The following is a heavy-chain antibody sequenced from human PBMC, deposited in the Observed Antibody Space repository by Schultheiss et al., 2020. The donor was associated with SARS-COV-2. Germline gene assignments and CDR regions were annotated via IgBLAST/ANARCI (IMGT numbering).Heavy chain of an antibody. CDR2: ISWNSGSI. CDR1: GFTFSSYS. Sequence: GGSLRLSCAATGFTFSSYSMHWVRQAPGKGLEWVSGISWNSGSIGYADSVKGRFTISRDNAKNSLYLQMNSLRADDTAVYYCAKGNPTRDYFDYWGQGTLVTVSS. CDR3: AKGNPTRDYFDY. V-gene: IGHV3-9*01. J-gene: IGHJ4*02. D-gene: IGHD1-14*01.